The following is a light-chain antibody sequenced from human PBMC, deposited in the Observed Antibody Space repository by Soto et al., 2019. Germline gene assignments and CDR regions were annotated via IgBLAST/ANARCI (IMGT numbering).Light chain of an antibody. CDR1: QDISNY. V-gene: IGKV1-33*01. J-gene: IGKJ3*01. Sequence: DIQMTQSPSSLSASIGDRVTITCQASQDISNYLNWYQQKPGKAPKLLIYDASTLETGVTSRFSGSGSGTDFTFTISSLQPEDFATYYCQQYDNFRPLFTFGPGTKVDFK. CDR3: QQYDNFRPLFT. CDR2: DAS.